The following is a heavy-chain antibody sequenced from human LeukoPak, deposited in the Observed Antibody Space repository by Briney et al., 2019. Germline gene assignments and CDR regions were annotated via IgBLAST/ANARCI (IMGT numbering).Heavy chain of an antibody. CDR3: ARERAAAGAFDI. CDR1: GGSISSGGYY. CDR2: IYHSGST. J-gene: IGHJ3*02. V-gene: IGHV4-30-2*01. D-gene: IGHD6-13*01. Sequence: PSETLSLTCTVSGGSISSGGYYWSWIRQPPGKGLEWIGYIYHSGSTYYNPSLKSRVTISVDRSKNQFSLKLSSVTAADTAVYYCARERAAAGAFDIWGQGTMVTVSS.